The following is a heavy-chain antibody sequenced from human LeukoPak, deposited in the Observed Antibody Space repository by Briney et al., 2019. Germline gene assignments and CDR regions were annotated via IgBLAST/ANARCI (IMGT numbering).Heavy chain of an antibody. J-gene: IGHJ4*02. CDR1: RFTLRTYA. Sequence: GGYLRLSGAGSRFTLRTYAMAWVRQAPGPGLEWISLLSRGGDVTYYADSGKGRFTISRDNSKNTLYLQMSSLRAEDTAVYYCARDLGASGSDFFDYWGQGTLVTVSS. CDR3: ARDLGASGSDFFDY. D-gene: IGHD1-26*01. CDR2: LSRGGDVT. V-gene: IGHV3-23*01.